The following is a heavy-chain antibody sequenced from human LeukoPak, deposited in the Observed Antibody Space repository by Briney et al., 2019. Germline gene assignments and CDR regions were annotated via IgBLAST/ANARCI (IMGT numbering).Heavy chain of an antibody. J-gene: IGHJ5*02. D-gene: IGHD6-13*01. CDR3: ARPLYSSSWYNWFDP. CDR1: GVSISSSNNF. CDR2: IYYSGST. V-gene: IGHV4-39*01. Sequence: SETLSLTCTVSGVSISSSNNFWGWIRQPPGKGLEWIGSIYYSGSTYYNPSLKSRVTISVDTSKNQFSLKLSSVTAADTAVYYCARPLYSSSWYNWFDPWGQGTLVTVSS.